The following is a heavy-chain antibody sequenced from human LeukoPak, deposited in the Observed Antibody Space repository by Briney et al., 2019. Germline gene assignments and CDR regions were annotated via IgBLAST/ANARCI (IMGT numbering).Heavy chain of an antibody. CDR2: IYYSGST. CDR3: ARFCVFEAGTLQNWFDP. CDR1: GGSISSSSYY. J-gene: IGHJ5*02. D-gene: IGHD6-19*01. V-gene: IGHV4-39*01. Sequence: SQTLSLTFTVSGGSISSSSYYWGWIRQPPGKGLEWIGSIYYSGSTYYNPSLKSRVTISVDTSKNQFSLKLSSVTAADTAVYYCARFCVFEAGTLQNWFDPWGQGTLVTVSS.